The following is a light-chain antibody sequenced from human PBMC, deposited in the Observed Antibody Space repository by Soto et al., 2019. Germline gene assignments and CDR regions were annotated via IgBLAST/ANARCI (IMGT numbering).Light chain of an antibody. CDR2: GAS. CDR1: QGVRSNF. Sequence: EIVLTQSPGTLSLSPGERATLSCRASQGVRSNFIAWYQQKPGQAPRVLIYGASKRATGIPDRFSGSGSGKDCTLTISRLHAEVFAYYYYQHDDTSLTFGGGTKVEIK. V-gene: IGKV3-20*01. J-gene: IGKJ4*01. CDR3: QHDDTSLT.